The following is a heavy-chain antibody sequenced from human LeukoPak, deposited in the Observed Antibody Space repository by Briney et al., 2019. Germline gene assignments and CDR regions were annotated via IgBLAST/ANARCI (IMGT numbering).Heavy chain of an antibody. D-gene: IGHD2-2*01. Sequence: ASVKVSCKASGYTFTDYYIHWVRQAPGQGLEWMAWINPNGGGTYYAQNFHDRITLTRDTSISTAYMELSRLRSDDTAIYYCARANALYCSSTSCLFDYWGQGTLVTVSS. CDR2: INPNGGGT. CDR1: GYTFTDYY. V-gene: IGHV1-2*02. J-gene: IGHJ4*02. CDR3: ARANALYCSSTSCLFDY.